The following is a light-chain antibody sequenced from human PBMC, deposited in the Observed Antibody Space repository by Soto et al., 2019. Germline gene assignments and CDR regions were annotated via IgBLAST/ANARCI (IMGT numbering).Light chain of an antibody. J-gene: IGLJ1*01. V-gene: IGLV2-14*01. CDR1: SSDVGGYNY. Sequence: QSVLTQPASVSGSPGQSITISCTGTSSDVGGYNYVSWYQQHPGKAPKLMIYDVSNRPSGVSNRFSGSKSGNTASLTISGLQAEDEADYYCSSYTSSPGYVFGTGTKLTVL. CDR2: DVS. CDR3: SSYTSSPGYV.